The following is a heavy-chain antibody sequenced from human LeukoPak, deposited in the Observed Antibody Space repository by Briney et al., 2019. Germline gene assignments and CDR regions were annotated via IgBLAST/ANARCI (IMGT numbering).Heavy chain of an antibody. J-gene: IGHJ4*02. Sequence: KPSETLSLTCTVSGGSISSYYCIWIRQPPGKGLEWIGYVYYSGNTNYSPSLKSRVTISVDRSMNQFSLILNSVTAADTAVYFCATATTRSAFDSWGQGTLVTVSS. V-gene: IGHV4-59*01. D-gene: IGHD1-1*01. CDR2: VYYSGNT. CDR1: GGSISSYY. CDR3: ATATTRSAFDS.